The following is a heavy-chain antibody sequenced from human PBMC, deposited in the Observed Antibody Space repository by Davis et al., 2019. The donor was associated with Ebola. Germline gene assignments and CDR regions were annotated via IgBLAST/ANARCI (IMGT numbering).Heavy chain of an antibody. CDR2: ISSSSSYT. J-gene: IGHJ4*02. V-gene: IGHV3-11*06. Sequence: GESLKISCAASGFTFSDYYMSWIRQAPGKGLEWVSYISSSSSYTNYADSVKGRFTISRDNAKNSLYLQMNSLRAEDTAVYYCAKEILRYLDYWGQGTLVTVSS. CDR3: AKEILRYLDY. D-gene: IGHD3-3*01. CDR1: GFTFSDYY.